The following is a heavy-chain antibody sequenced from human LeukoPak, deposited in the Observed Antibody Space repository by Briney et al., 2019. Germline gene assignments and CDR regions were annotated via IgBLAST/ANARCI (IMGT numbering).Heavy chain of an antibody. D-gene: IGHD3-3*01. CDR1: GGSFSGYY. J-gene: IGHJ4*02. Sequence: SGTLSLTCAVYGGSFSGYYWSWIRQPPGKGLEWIGEINHSGSSNYNPSLKSRVTISVDTSKNQFSLKLSSVTAADTAVYYCARDAYDFGGGERDYWGQGTLVTVSS. CDR2: INHSGSS. CDR3: ARDAYDFGGGERDY. V-gene: IGHV4-34*01.